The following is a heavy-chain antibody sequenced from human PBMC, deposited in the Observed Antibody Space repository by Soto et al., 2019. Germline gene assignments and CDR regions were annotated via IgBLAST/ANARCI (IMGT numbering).Heavy chain of an antibody. CDR2: ISSSGSFK. CDR3: ARHHPTATTLDWVAS. J-gene: IGHJ4*01. V-gene: IGHV3-21*01. D-gene: IGHD1-7*01. Sequence: GGSLSLSCIASGFSFTSDSMGWVRQAPGKGLEWVSSISSSGSFKNYADSVKARFTISRDNAKNSLYLQMSGLKDEDTAVYYCARHHPTATTLDWVASWGYVTPVTV. CDR1: GFSFTSDS.